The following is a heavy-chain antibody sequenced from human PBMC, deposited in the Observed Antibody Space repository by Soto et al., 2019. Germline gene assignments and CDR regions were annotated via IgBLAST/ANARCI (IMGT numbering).Heavy chain of an antibody. Sequence: QITLKESGPTLVKPTQTLTLTCTFPGFSFSSIGEGVGWIRQPPGKALEWLALIYWDDDKRYSPSLKSRLTITKDTSKNQVVLTMTNMDPVDTATYYCVQSRCRGDCLQSYSSHSYYGLDVWGQGTTVTVSS. J-gene: IGHJ6*02. V-gene: IGHV2-5*02. CDR3: VQSRCRGDCLQSYSSHSYYGLDV. CDR2: IYWDDDK. CDR1: GFSFSSIGEG. D-gene: IGHD2-21*02.